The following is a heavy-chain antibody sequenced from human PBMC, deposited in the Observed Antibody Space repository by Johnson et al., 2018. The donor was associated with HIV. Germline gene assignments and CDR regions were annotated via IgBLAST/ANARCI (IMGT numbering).Heavy chain of an antibody. Sequence: MLLVESGGGVVQPGRSLRLSCAASGFTFSSYAMHWVRQAPGKGLEWVAVIYSGGSTYYADSVKGRFTISRDNSKNTLYLQMNSLRAEDTAVYYCARDVRWLPDAFDIWGQGTMVTVSS. CDR1: GFTFSSYA. CDR2: IYSGGST. CDR3: ARDVRWLPDAFDI. J-gene: IGHJ3*02. V-gene: IGHV3-66*01. D-gene: IGHD5-24*01.